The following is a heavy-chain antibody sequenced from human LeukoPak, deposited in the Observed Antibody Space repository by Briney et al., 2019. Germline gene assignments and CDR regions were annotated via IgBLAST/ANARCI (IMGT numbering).Heavy chain of an antibody. CDR2: INHSGST. CDR3: ARATIIAAAGTSWFGP. V-gene: IGHV4-34*01. D-gene: IGHD6-13*01. CDR1: GGSFSGYY. Sequence: PSETLSLTCAVYGGSFSGYYWSWIRQPPGKGLEWIGEINHSGSTNYNPSLKSRVTISVDTSKNQFSLKLSSVTAADTAVYYCARATIIAAAGTSWFGPWGQGTLVTVSS. J-gene: IGHJ5*02.